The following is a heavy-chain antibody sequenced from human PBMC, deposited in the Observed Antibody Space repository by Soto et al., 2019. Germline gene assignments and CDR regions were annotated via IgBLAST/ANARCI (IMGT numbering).Heavy chain of an antibody. CDR2: ILTMFGTT. CDR1: GGTFSSHS. Sequence: QVQLEQSGAEVKKPGSSVKVSCRASGGTFSSHSINWVRRAPGQGLEWMGAILTMFGTTGYAQKFEGRVTVIADASTSTVSMEMSGLRSEDTAVYFCARARTVAVSGPTGGYYYYAMDLWGQGTAVTVSS. D-gene: IGHD6-19*01. CDR3: ARARTVAVSGPTGGYYYYAMDL. V-gene: IGHV1-69*01. J-gene: IGHJ6*02.